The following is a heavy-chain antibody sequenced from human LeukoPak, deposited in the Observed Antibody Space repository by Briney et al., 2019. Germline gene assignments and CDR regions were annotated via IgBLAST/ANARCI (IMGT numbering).Heavy chain of an antibody. CDR1: GYTFTSYY. J-gene: IGHJ4*02. V-gene: IGHV1-46*01. CDR3: ATIAVAGSPFDY. CDR2: LNPSCGST. D-gene: IGHD6-19*01. Sequence: ASVAVSCKASGYTFTSYYMHWVRQAPGQGLEWMGILNPSCGSTSYAQKFQGRVTMTRDTSTSTVYMELSSLKSEDTAVYYCATIAVAGSPFDYWGQGTLVTVSS.